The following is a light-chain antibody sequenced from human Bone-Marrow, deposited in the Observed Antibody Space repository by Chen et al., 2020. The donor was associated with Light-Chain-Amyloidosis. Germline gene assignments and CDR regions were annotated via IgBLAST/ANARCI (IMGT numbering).Light chain of an antibody. J-gene: IGLJ3*02. CDR1: NIGSTS. CDR3: QVWDRSSDRPV. Sequence: SYVLTQPSSVSVAPGQTATIACGGNNIGSTSVHWYQQTPVQAPLLVVYDDSDRPSWIPERLSGSNSGNTATLTISRVEAGDEADYYCQVWDRSSDRPVFGGGTKLTVL. V-gene: IGLV3-21*02. CDR2: DDS.